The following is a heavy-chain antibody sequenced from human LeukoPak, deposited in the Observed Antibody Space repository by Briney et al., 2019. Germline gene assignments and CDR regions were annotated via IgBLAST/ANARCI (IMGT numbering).Heavy chain of an antibody. CDR2: IYYSVST. D-gene: IGHD3-22*01. CDR3: ARLGLSYYYDSSGYYSTHFDY. J-gene: IGHJ4*02. Sequence: SETLSLTCTVSGGSISSSSYYWGWIRQPPGKGLEWIGSIYYSVSTYYNPSLKSRVTISVDTSKNQFSLKLSSVTAADTAVYYCARLGLSYYYDSSGYYSTHFDYWGQGTLVTVSS. CDR1: GGSISSSSYY. V-gene: IGHV4-39*01.